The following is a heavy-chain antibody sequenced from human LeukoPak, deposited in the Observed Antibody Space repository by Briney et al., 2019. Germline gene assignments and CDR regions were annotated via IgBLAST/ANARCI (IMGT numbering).Heavy chain of an antibody. V-gene: IGHV3-74*01. D-gene: IGHD6-6*01. CDR1: GFRFSDNW. CDR2: TSKDGSDT. CDR3: ARGGYSGSYYRFS. Sequence: PGGSLRLSCAASGFRFSDNWMHWVRQGPGKGPEWLSRTSKDGSDTFYADAAKGRFTASRDNAKNTVYLQVTNVRPEDTAVYYCARGGYSGSYYRFSWGQGTLVTVAS. J-gene: IGHJ4*02.